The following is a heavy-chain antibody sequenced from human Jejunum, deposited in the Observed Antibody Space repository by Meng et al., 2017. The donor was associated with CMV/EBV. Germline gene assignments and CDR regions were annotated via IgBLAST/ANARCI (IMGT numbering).Heavy chain of an antibody. CDR2: LGAHDGDT. CDR1: ASFFTNND. Sequence: HVQLVLSRARAQTPGASTTVTCKSYASFFTNNDICWVRQGPGQGLEWMAGLGAHDGDTSHAPGFQGRVTVTADRPTATAYMELRNLRSDDTAVYYCSSGTPGRRYADYWGQGTLVTVSS. J-gene: IGHJ4*02. CDR3: SSGTPGRRYADY. D-gene: IGHD3-10*01. V-gene: IGHV1-18*01.